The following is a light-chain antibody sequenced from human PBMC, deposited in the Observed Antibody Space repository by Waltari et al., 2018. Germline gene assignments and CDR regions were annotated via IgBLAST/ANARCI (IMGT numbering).Light chain of an antibody. J-gene: IGLJ3*02. CDR2: EHT. V-gene: IGLV3-1*01. Sequence: SYELTQPPSVSVSPGQTASITCSGDRLGSKYSSWYQQKPGQSPSLILYEHTQRPSGLPXRFSGAISGNTATLTISETQAMDEAYYYCQAWDSNIGAVFGGGTKLTVL. CDR3: QAWDSNIGAV. CDR1: RLGSKY.